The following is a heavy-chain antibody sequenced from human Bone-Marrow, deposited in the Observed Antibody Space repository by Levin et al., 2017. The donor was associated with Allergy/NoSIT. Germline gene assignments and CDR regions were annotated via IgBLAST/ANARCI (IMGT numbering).Heavy chain of an antibody. V-gene: IGHV3-66*01. Sequence: SCAASGFTVRNNYMTWVRQAPGMGLEWVSLIYDPGNRYYVEYADSVKGRFTISRDNSKNMLDLQMNSLRDEDTAVYYCARGEFITGLGRGWHFDSCAQGALVTVSS. CDR3: ARGEFITGLGRGWHFDS. CDR2: IYDPGNR. CDR1: GFTVRNNY. J-gene: IGHJ4*02. D-gene: IGHD3-16*01.